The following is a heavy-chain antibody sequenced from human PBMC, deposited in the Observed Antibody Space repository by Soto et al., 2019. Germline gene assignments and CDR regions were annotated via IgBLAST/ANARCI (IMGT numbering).Heavy chain of an antibody. J-gene: IGHJ6*02. Sequence: SETLSLTCTVSGGSIISGGYSCTWIRQSPGKGLEWIGYTYQSGSAYYNPSLKSRVTISVDRSKNQFSLNLTSVTAADTAVYYCARDYYGMDVWGQGTTVTVSS. CDR1: GGSIISGGYS. CDR2: TYQSGSA. CDR3: ARDYYGMDV. V-gene: IGHV4-30-2*06.